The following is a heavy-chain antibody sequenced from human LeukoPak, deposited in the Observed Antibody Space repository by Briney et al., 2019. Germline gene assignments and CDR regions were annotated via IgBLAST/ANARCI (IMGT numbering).Heavy chain of an antibody. D-gene: IGHD3-9*01. Sequence: ASVKVSCKASGGTFSSYAISWVRQAPGQGLEWMGRIIPIFGTANYAQKFQGRVTITTDESTSTAYMELSGLRSEDTAVYYCATGNYDILTGYWTPFDYWGQGTLVTVSS. J-gene: IGHJ4*02. CDR3: ATGNYDILTGYWTPFDY. V-gene: IGHV1-69*05. CDR2: IIPIFGTA. CDR1: GGTFSSYA.